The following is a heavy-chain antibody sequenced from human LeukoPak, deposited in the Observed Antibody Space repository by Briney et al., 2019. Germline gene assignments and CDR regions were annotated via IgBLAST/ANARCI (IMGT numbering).Heavy chain of an antibody. V-gene: IGHV3-13*01. Sequence: GGSLRLSCAASGFTFSSFDMHWVRQPTGQGLEWVSTIGTASDTYYPGSVEGRFTLSRDNAKNSLYLQMNSLTAGDTAVYYCARGPPRGNYYYMDVWGKGTTVTVSS. D-gene: IGHD1-1*01. J-gene: IGHJ6*03. CDR2: IGTASDT. CDR1: GFTFSSFD. CDR3: ARGPPRGNYYYMDV.